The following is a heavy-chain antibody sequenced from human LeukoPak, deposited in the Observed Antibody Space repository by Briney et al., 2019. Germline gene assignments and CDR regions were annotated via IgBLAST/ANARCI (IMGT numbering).Heavy chain of an antibody. V-gene: IGHV3-33*03. CDR3: TRPRGTPGAFDI. Sequence: GGSLRLSCAASGFTFSSYGMHWVRQAPGKGLEWVAVIWNDGSNKYYADSVKGRFTISRDNAKNSLYLQMNSLRAEDTAVYYCTRPRGTPGAFDIWGQGTMVTVSS. J-gene: IGHJ3*02. D-gene: IGHD1-26*01. CDR1: GFTFSSYG. CDR2: IWNDGSNK.